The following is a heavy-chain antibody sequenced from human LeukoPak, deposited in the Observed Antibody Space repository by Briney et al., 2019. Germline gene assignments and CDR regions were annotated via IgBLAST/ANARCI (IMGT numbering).Heavy chain of an antibody. Sequence: GGSLRLSCTASGFNFGDYAMSWVRQAPGKGLEWVGLIRSKAYGGETEYAAPVKGRFTISRDDSKSIAYLQMTSLKTEDTAVYYCTKPPATTYYFYYMDVWGKGTTVTVSS. V-gene: IGHV3-49*04. CDR3: TKPPATTYYFYYMDV. J-gene: IGHJ6*03. CDR1: GFNFGDYA. CDR2: IRSKAYGGET. D-gene: IGHD1-26*01.